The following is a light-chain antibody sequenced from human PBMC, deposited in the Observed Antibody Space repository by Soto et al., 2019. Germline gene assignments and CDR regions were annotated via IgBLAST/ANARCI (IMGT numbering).Light chain of an antibody. V-gene: IGKV3-20*01. CDR3: QQYFNSPII. J-gene: IGKJ3*01. Sequence: EIVLTQSPGTLSLSPGERATLSCRSSQSVSSSYLAWYQQKPGQAPRLLIYAASSRATGIPDRFSGSGSGTDFTLTISRLEPEDFAVYYCQQYFNSPIIFGPGTKVDIK. CDR2: AAS. CDR1: QSVSSSY.